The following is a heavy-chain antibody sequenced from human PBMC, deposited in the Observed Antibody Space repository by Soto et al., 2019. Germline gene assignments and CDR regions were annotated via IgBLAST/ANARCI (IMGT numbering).Heavy chain of an antibody. V-gene: IGHV1-69*02. D-gene: IGHD3-10*01. Sequence: QVQLVQSGAEVKKPGSSVKVSCKASGGTFSSYTISWVRQAPGQGLEWMGRIIPILGIANYAQKFQGRVTITADKSTSTAYMELSSLRSEDTAVYYCARAKRLWFGELLSDYFDYWGQGTLVTVSS. CDR2: IIPILGIA. CDR1: GGTFSSYT. J-gene: IGHJ4*02. CDR3: ARAKRLWFGELLSDYFDY.